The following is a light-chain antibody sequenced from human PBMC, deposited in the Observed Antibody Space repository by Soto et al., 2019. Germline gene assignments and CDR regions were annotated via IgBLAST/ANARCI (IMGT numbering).Light chain of an antibody. CDR3: QQFGNSPQM. Sequence: EIVLTQSPDTLSLSAGERATLSCRASQSVNSNYFAWYQQKPGQAPRLLIYAASSRATGIPDRFSGSGSGTDFTLTINTLEPEDFAVYYCQQFGNSPQMFGQGTKVEIK. J-gene: IGKJ1*01. CDR2: AAS. CDR1: QSVNSNY. V-gene: IGKV3-20*01.